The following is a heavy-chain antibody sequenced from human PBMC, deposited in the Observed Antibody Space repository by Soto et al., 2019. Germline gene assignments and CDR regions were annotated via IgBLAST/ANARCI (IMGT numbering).Heavy chain of an antibody. CDR3: ALRRVTRIDY. CDR1: GDSISTYY. Sequence: SETLSLTCTVSGDSISTYYWTWVRQPPGKGLEWIGYIYYTGTTNYNPSLQSRVTISIDRSKNQFSLRLTSVTAADTAVYYCALRRVTRIDYWGPGTLVTVSS. CDR2: IYYTGTT. J-gene: IGHJ4*02. D-gene: IGHD3-10*01. V-gene: IGHV4-59*12.